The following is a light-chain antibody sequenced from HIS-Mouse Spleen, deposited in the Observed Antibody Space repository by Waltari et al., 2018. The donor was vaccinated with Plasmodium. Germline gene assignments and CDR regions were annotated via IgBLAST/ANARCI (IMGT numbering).Light chain of an antibody. J-gene: IGKJ1*01. CDR1: QSISSY. V-gene: IGKV1-39*01. Sequence: DIQMTQSPSSLSASVGDRVTITCRASQSISSYLNWYQQKPGKAPKLLIYAAASLQSGFPSRVSGSGAGTDFTLTISSLQPEDCATYYCQQNYNTWTFGQGTKVEIK. CDR2: AAA. CDR3: QQNYNTWT.